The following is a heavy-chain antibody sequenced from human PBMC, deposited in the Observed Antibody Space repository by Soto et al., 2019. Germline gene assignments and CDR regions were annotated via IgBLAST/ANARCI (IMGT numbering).Heavy chain of an antibody. CDR2: TYQRSNWYT. Sequence: SQTLSLTCAISGDSVSSNSAAWNWIRQSPSRGLEWLGGTYQRSNWYTDYAVSVKSRITISPDTSKNQFSLQLNSVTPEDTAVYYCARAGLSASAAYFDYWGQGTLVTVSS. J-gene: IGHJ4*02. CDR3: ARAGLSASAAYFDY. D-gene: IGHD3-9*01. V-gene: IGHV6-1*01. CDR1: GDSVSSNSAA.